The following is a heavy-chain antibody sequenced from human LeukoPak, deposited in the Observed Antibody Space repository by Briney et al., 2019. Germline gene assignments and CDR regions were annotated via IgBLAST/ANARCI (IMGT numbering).Heavy chain of an antibody. CDR1: GGSFSGYY. CDR2: INHSGST. V-gene: IGHV4-34*01. D-gene: IGHD5-12*01. CDR3: ARWQRSGYDYEKGFDY. J-gene: IGHJ4*02. Sequence: SETLSLTCAVYGGSFSGYYWSWIRQPPGKGLEWIGEINHSGSTNYNPSLKSRVTISVDTSKYQFSLKLSSVTAADTAVYYCARWQRSGYDYEKGFDYWGQGTLVTVSS.